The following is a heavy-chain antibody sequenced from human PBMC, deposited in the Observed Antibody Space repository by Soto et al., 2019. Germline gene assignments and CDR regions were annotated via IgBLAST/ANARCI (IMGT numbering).Heavy chain of an antibody. CDR2: IYGGCVT. Sequence: EVQLVESGGGLIQSGGSLRLSCAASGITVSRNYMSWVRQAPGKGLEWVSVIYGGCVTQYAEFVQGRFIISRDNSKNTFYLQMNSLRAEDTAVYYCARGGEEILDVYGMDVWGQGTTVTVSS. V-gene: IGHV3-53*01. CDR1: GITVSRNY. D-gene: IGHD3-10*01. CDR3: ARGGEEILDVYGMDV. J-gene: IGHJ6*02.